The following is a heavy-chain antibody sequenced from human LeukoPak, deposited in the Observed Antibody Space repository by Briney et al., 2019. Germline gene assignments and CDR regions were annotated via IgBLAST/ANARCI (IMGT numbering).Heavy chain of an antibody. D-gene: IGHD5-12*01. V-gene: IGHV3-30*04. CDR1: GFTFSSYA. J-gene: IGHJ4*02. CDR2: ISYDGSNK. Sequence: PGGSLRLSCAASGFTFSSYAMHWVRQAPGKGLEWVAVISYDGSNKYYADSVKGRFTISRDNSKNTLYLQMNSLRAEDTAVYYCASATKIDYWGQGTLVTVSS. CDR3: ASATKIDY.